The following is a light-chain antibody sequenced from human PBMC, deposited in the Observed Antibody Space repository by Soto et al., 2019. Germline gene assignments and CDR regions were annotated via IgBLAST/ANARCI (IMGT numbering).Light chain of an antibody. J-gene: IGKJ4*02. CDR3: QHYSVWPPT. CDR1: QSVSSF. CDR2: GAS. Sequence: EIVLKQSPATLSLSPGERATLSCRASQSVSSFLAWYQQGPGQARRLLIYGASTRAPGIPARFSAISYGTAGTITLRSLQSEDGQVYDGQHYSVWPPTFGRGTKVEI. V-gene: IGKV3-15*01.